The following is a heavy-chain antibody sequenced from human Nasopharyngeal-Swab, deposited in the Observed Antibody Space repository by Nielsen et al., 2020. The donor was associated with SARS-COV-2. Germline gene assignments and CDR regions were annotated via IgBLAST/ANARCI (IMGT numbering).Heavy chain of an antibody. CDR3: ARRYSSSWSYYYYYGMDV. Sequence: SETLSLTFAFYGGSFSGYYWSWIRQPPGKGLEWIGEINHSGSTNYNPSLKSRVTISVDTSKNQFSLKLSSVTAADTAVYYCARRYSSSWSYYYYYGMDVWGQGTTVTVSS. J-gene: IGHJ6*02. CDR2: INHSGST. V-gene: IGHV4-34*01. D-gene: IGHD6-13*01. CDR1: GGSFSGYY.